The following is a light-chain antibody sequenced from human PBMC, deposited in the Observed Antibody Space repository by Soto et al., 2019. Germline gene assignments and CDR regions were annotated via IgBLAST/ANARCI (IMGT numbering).Light chain of an antibody. CDR1: SSDIGGFNY. V-gene: IGLV2-14*03. Sequence: QSALTQPASVSGSPGRSVTISCTGTSSDIGGFNYVSWYQHLPGRAPKLIIYDVTNRPSGISYRFSASKSGGTASLTISGLQAEDEAYYYCSSYSRSTTHVVLGGGTKLTVL. CDR3: SSYSRSTTHVV. J-gene: IGLJ2*01. CDR2: DVT.